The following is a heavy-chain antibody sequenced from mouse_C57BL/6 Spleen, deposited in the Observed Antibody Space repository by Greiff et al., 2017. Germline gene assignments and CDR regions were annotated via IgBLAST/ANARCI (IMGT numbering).Heavy chain of an antibody. J-gene: IGHJ2*01. CDR2: IHPNSGST. Sequence: QVQLQQPGAELVKPGASVKLSCKASGYTFTSYWMHWVKQRPGQGLEWIGMIHPNSGSTNYNEKFKSKATLTVDKSSSTAYMQLSSLTSEDSAVYCCTRRDWDYFDDWGQGATLAVSS. CDR1: GYTFTSYW. V-gene: IGHV1-64*01. D-gene: IGHD4-1*01. CDR3: TRRDWDYFDD.